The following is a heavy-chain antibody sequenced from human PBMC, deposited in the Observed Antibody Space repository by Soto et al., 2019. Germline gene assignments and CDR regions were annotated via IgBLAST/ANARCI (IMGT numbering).Heavy chain of an antibody. V-gene: IGHV1-69*13. CDR2: IIPIFGTA. CDR1: GGTFSSYA. CDR3: ASIAQDTAMDTYYYYGMDV. J-gene: IGHJ6*02. D-gene: IGHD5-18*01. Sequence: VASVKVSCKASGGTFSSYAISWVRQAPGQGLEWMGGIIPIFGTANYAQKFQGRVTITADESTSTAYMELSSLRSEDTAVYYCASIAQDTAMDTYYYYGMDVWGQGTTVTVSS.